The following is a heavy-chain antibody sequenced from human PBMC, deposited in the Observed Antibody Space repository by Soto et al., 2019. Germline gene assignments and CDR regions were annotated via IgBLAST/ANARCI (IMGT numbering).Heavy chain of an antibody. D-gene: IGHD6-13*01. CDR3: ARETDDTRPVIAAAGYYYYYYMDV. CDR1: GGSFSGYY. V-gene: IGHV4-34*01. CDR2: INHSGST. Sequence: SETLSLTCAVYGGSFSGYYWSWIRQPPGKGLEWIGEINHSGSTNYNPSLKSRVTISVDTSKNQFSLKLSSVTAADTAVYYCARETDDTRPVIAAAGYYYYYYMDVWGKGTTVTVSS. J-gene: IGHJ6*03.